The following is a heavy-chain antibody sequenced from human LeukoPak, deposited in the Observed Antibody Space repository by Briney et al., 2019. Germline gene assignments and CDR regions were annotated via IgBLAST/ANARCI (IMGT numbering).Heavy chain of an antibody. V-gene: IGHV1-24*01. Sequence: ASVKVSCKVSGYTLSELSMHWVRQAPGKGLEWMGGFDPEDGETIYAQKFQGRVTMTEDTSTDTAYMELSSLRSEDTAVYYFATGFYSYGPIDGYWGQGTLVTVSS. CDR2: FDPEDGET. CDR1: GYTLSELS. J-gene: IGHJ4*02. CDR3: ATGFYSYGPIDGY. D-gene: IGHD5-18*01.